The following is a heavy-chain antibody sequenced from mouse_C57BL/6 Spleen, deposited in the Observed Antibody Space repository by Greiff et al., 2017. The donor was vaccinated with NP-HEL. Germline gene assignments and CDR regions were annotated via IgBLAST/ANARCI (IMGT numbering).Heavy chain of an antibody. CDR3: TGSFYSYAMDY. Sequence: EVQLMESGGGLVQPGGSMKLSCVASGFTFSNYWMNWVRQSPEKGLEWVAQIRLKSDNYATHYAESVKGRFTISRDDSKSSVYLQMNNLRAEDTGIYYCTGSFYSYAMDYWGQGTSVTVSS. CDR2: IRLKSDNYAT. D-gene: IGHD2-1*01. J-gene: IGHJ4*01. V-gene: IGHV6-3*01. CDR1: GFTFSNYW.